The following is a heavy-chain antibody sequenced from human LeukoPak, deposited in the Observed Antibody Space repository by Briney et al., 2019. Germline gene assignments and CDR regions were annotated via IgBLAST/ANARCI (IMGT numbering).Heavy chain of an antibody. D-gene: IGHD3-22*01. CDR2: INPDNGDT. V-gene: IGHV1-2*02. CDR3: ARVYYFDSSGYPYFDY. Sequence: ASVKVSCKASGYIFTGYYMHWVRQAPGQGLEWMGWINPDNGDTSYAQMLQARVTMTRDTSISTAYMEPSRLRSDDTAVYYCARVYYFDSSGYPYFDYWGQGTLVTVSS. J-gene: IGHJ4*02. CDR1: GYIFTGYY.